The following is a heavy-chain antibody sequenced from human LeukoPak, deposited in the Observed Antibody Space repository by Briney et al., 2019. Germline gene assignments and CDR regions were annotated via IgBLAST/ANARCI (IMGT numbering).Heavy chain of an antibody. CDR2: INHSGST. Sequence: PSETLSLTCAVYGGSFSGYYWSWIRQPPGKGLEWIGEINHSGSTNYNPSLKSRVTISVDTSKNQFSLKLSSVTAADTAVYYCARGARYSGSYQRGYYFDYWGQGTLVTVSS. D-gene: IGHD1-26*01. J-gene: IGHJ4*02. V-gene: IGHV4-34*01. CDR3: ARGARYSGSYQRGYYFDY. CDR1: GGSFSGYY.